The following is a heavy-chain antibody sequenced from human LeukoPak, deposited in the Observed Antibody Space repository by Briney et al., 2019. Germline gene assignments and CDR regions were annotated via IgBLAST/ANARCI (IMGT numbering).Heavy chain of an antibody. Sequence: GESLKISCQGSGYSFTSYWIGWVRQMPGRGLEWMGIIYPGDSDTRYSPSFQGQVTISADKSISTVYLQWSSLKASDTALYYCARHNTLEGSGGLYYYYCYMDVWGKGTAVTVSS. CDR2: IYPGDSDT. J-gene: IGHJ6*03. CDR3: ARHNTLEGSGGLYYYYCYMDV. V-gene: IGHV5-51*01. D-gene: IGHD3-10*01. CDR1: GYSFTSYW.